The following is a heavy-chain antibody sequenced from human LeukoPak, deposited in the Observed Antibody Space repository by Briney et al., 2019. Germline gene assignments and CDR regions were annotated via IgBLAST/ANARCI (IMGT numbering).Heavy chain of an antibody. CDR3: AREDPGTTWFDP. J-gene: IGHJ5*02. CDR1: GYTFTGYY. D-gene: IGHD1-7*01. CDR2: INPNSGGT. V-gene: IGHV1-2*02. Sequence: ASVKVSCKASGYTFTGYYMHWVRQAPGQGLEWMGWINPNSGGTNYAQKFQGRVTMTRDTFISTAYMELSRLRSDDTAVYYCAREDPGTTWFDPWGQGTLVTVSS.